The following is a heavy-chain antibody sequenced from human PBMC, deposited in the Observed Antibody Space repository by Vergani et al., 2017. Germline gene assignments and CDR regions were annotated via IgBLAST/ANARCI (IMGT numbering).Heavy chain of an antibody. Sequence: EVQLVESGGGLVQPGESLRLSCAASGFTFSSYSMNWVRQAPGKGLEWVSYISSSSSTIYYADSVKGRFTISRDNAKNSLYLQMNSLRAEDTAVYYCARKTISGFDLWGRGTLVTVSS. CDR3: ARKTISGFDL. V-gene: IGHV3-48*01. CDR1: GFTFSSYS. J-gene: IGHJ2*01. D-gene: IGHD3-3*01. CDR2: ISSSSSTI.